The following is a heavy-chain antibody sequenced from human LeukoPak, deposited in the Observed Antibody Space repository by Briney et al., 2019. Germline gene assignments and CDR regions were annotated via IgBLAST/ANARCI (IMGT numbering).Heavy chain of an antibody. CDR3: ARDKDYGSGSDYNEYVFDF. D-gene: IGHD3-10*01. J-gene: IGHJ3*01. CDR1: GFTFSRYW. Sequence: GGSLRLSCAASGFTFSRYWMSWVRQAPGKGLEWVANIKQDGSEKYYVDSVKGRFTVSRDNAKNSLYLQMNSLRAEDTAVYYCARDKDYGSGSDYNEYVFDFWGQGTMVTVSS. V-gene: IGHV3-7*01. CDR2: IKQDGSEK.